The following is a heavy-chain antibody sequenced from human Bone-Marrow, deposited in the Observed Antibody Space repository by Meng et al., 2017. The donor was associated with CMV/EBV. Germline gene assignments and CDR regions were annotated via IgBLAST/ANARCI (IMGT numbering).Heavy chain of an antibody. Sequence: GESLKISCAASGFTFSSYSMNWVRQAPGKGLEWVSSISSSSSYIYYADSVKGRFTISRDNAKNSLYLQMNSLRAEDTAVYYCAREVVVVAATAYYYYGMDVWGQGTTVAASS. V-gene: IGHV3-21*01. D-gene: IGHD2-15*01. CDR1: GFTFSSYS. J-gene: IGHJ6*02. CDR3: AREVVVVAATAYYYYGMDV. CDR2: ISSSSSYI.